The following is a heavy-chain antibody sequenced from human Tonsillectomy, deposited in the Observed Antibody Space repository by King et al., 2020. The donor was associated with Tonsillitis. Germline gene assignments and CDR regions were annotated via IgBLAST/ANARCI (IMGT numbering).Heavy chain of an antibody. J-gene: IGHJ6*02. V-gene: IGHV3-21*01. CDR3: ARYCSGGSCYSNYYYGMDV. CDR2: ISSSSSYI. CDR1: GFTFSSYS. Sequence: QLVQSGGGLVKPGGSLRLSCAASGFTFSSYSMNWVRQAPGKGLEWVSSISSSSSYIYYADSVKGRFTISRDNAKNSLYLQMNSLRAEDKAVYYCARYCSGGSCYSNYYYGMDVWGQGTTVTVSS. D-gene: IGHD2-15*01.